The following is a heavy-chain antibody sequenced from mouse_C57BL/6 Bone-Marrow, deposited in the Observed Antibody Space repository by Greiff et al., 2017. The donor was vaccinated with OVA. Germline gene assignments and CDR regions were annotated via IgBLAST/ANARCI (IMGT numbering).Heavy chain of an antibody. CDR1: GYTFTSYW. D-gene: IGHD1-1*01. CDR3: ARNGGSSSYWYFDV. CDR2: IYPGSGST. Sequence: QVQLKQPGAELVKPGASVKMSCKASGYTFTSYWITWVKQRPGQGLEWIGDIYPGSGSTNYNEKFKSKATLTVDPSSSTAYMQLSSLTSEDSAVYYCARNGGSSSYWYFDVWGTGTTVTVSS. J-gene: IGHJ1*03. V-gene: IGHV1-55*01.